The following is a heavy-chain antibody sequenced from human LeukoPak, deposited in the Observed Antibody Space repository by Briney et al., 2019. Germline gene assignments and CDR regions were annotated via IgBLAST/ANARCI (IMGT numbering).Heavy chain of an antibody. D-gene: IGHD3-16*01. CDR3: ARCVGDNWFDP. V-gene: IGHV4-34*01. CDR2: INHSGST. Sequence: PSETLSLTCAVYGGSFSGYYWSWIRQPPGKGLEWIGEINHSGSTNYNPSLKSRVTISVDTSKNQFSLKLSSVTAADTAVYYCARCVGDNWFDPWGQGTLVTVSS. CDR1: GGSFSGYY. J-gene: IGHJ5*02.